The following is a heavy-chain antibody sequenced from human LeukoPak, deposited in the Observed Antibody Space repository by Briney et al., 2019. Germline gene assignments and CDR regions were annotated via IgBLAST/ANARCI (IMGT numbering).Heavy chain of an antibody. V-gene: IGHV3-48*01. J-gene: IGHJ6*03. Sequence: GGALRLSSAPPGFTSSIYSTNSVRQAPGERLGRGSYTIRISSTIYYADSVKGRFAISRDNAKNSLYLQMNSLRAEDTAVYYCARRHGSGSYLRVSYYMDVWGKGTTVTVSS. D-gene: IGHD3-10*01. CDR3: ARRHGSGSYLRVSYYMDV. CDR1: GFTSSIYS. CDR2: TIRISSTI.